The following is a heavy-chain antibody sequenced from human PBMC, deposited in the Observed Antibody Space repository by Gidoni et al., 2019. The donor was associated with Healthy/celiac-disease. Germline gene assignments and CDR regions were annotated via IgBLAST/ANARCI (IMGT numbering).Heavy chain of an antibody. V-gene: IGHV3-23*04. Sequence: EVQLVASGGGSVQPGGSLRLSCAASGFTFSSYAMSWVRQAPGKGLEWVSAISGSGGSTYYADSVKGRFTISRDNSKNTLYLQMNSLRAEDTAVYYCAKLVYCSSTSCSPRGYFDYWGQGTLVTVSS. CDR1: GFTFSSYA. CDR2: ISGSGGST. CDR3: AKLVYCSSTSCSPRGYFDY. D-gene: IGHD2-2*01. J-gene: IGHJ4*02.